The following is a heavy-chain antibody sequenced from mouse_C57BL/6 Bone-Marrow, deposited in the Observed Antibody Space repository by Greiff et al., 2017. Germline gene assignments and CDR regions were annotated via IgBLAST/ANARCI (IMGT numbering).Heavy chain of an antibody. CDR3: ARRSYYAMDY. V-gene: IGHV1-72*01. J-gene: IGHJ4*01. CDR1: GYTFTSYW. Sequence: QVQLKQPGAELVKPGASVKLSCKASGYTFTSYWMHWVKQRPGRGLEWIGRIVPNSGGTKYNEKFKSKATLTVDKPSSTAYMQLSSLTSEDSAGYNCARRSYYAMDYWGQGTSVTVSS. CDR2: IVPNSGGT.